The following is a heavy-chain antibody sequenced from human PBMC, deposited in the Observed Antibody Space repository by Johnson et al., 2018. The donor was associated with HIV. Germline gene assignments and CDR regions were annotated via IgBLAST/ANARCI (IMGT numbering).Heavy chain of an antibody. CDR2: VWFDGTNK. J-gene: IGHJ3*02. Sequence: QMQLVESGGGVVQPGRSLRLSCAASGFTFSYYGMHWVRQAPGKGLAWVAVVWFDGTNKYYADSVKGRFTISRDNSKNTLYLQMNSLRAADTAVYYCATARDGYNYNWGAFDIWGQGTVVTVSS. CDR1: GFTFSYYG. CDR3: ATARDGYNYNWGAFDI. V-gene: IGHV3-33*01. D-gene: IGHD5-24*01.